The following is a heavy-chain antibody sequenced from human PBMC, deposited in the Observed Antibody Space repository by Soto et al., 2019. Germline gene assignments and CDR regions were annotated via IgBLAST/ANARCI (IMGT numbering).Heavy chain of an antibody. D-gene: IGHD3-3*01. V-gene: IGHV3-9*01. Sequence: EAQLVESGGGFVQSGRSLRLSCAGSGFIFDDFAIHWVRQAPGKGLEWVSGISWNSDSIGYADSVKGRFTISRDNAKNSLSLQMNSLRPEVTALYYCTKVGGLYDFWSGPLHFDLWGQGTLVTVSS. CDR2: ISWNSDSI. CDR3: TKVGGLYDFWSGPLHFDL. J-gene: IGHJ4*02. CDR1: GFIFDDFA.